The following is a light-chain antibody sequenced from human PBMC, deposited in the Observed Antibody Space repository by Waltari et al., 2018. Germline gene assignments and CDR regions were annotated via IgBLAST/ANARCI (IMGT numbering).Light chain of an antibody. CDR2: GAS. CDR1: QSGSNNY. J-gene: IGKJ2*01. Sequence: EIVLTQSPGTLSLSPGERATLSCRASQSGSNNYLAWYQQKPGQAPRLLIFGASSRATGIPDRFSGSASGTDFTLTISRLEPEDFAVYYCQQYSTSPRYTFGQGTKLEIK. CDR3: QQYSTSPRYT. V-gene: IGKV3-20*01.